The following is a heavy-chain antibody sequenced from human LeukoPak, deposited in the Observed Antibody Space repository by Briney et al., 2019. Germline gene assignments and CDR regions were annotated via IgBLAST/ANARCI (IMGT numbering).Heavy chain of an antibody. J-gene: IGHJ5*02. CDR2: ISPYNGET. CDR1: GYSFTTYG. D-gene: IGHD6-19*01. Sequence: GASVKVSCKASGYSFTTYGITWVRQAPGQGLKWMGWISPYNGETNYAEKFQGRVTMTTDTSTSTAYMELRSLRSDDTAVYYCARDFYTSGSGWFDPWGQGTLVTVSS. V-gene: IGHV1-18*01. CDR3: ARDFYTSGSGWFDP.